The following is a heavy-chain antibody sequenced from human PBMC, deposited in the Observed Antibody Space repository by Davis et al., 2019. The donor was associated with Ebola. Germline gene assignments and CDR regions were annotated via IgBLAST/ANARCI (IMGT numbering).Heavy chain of an antibody. V-gene: IGHV3-48*02. CDR1: GFTFSRNS. CDR2: ISSSSTTI. Sequence: GESLKISCAASGFTFSRNSMNWVRQAPGKGLEWVSYISSSSTTIYYADSVKGRFTISRDNAKNSLYLQMNSLRDEDTAVYFCARAGVNSYDSSGYYYDYWGQGTLVTVSS. J-gene: IGHJ4*02. D-gene: IGHD3-22*01. CDR3: ARAGVNSYDSSGYYYDY.